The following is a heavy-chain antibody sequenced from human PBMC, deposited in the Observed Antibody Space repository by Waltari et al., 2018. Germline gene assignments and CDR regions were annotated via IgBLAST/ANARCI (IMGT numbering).Heavy chain of an antibody. CDR2: IDWDDDK. CDR1: GFSLSTTGVR. CDR3: ARMSLTGGYYFDY. D-gene: IGHD3-16*01. V-gene: IGHV2-70*04. J-gene: IGHJ4*02. Sequence: QVTLKESGPALVKPTQTLTLTCTFSGFSLSTTGVRVTWIRQPPGKALEWLARIDWDDDKFYSTSLKTRLTISKDTSKNQVVLTMTNMDPVDTATYFCARMSLTGGYYFDYWGQGILVTVSS.